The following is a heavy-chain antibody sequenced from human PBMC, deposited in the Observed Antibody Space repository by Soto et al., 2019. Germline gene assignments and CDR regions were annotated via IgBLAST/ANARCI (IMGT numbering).Heavy chain of an antibody. CDR1: GGSLSNYG. J-gene: IGHJ6*02. CDR2: IIPVFGTA. D-gene: IGHD2-21*01. CDR3: ASGGATKIFVTTYYGMDV. V-gene: IGHV1-69*12. Sequence: QVQLVQSGAEVKKPGSSVKVSCKASGGSLSNYGISWVRQAPGQGLEWMGGIIPVFGTANYAQKFQGRVTITADESTGIVYMDVTSLRSGDTAVYYCASGGATKIFVTTYYGMDVWGQGTTVTVSS.